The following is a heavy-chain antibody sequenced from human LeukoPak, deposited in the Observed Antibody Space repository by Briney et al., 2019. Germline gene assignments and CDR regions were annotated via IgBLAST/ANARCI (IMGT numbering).Heavy chain of an antibody. J-gene: IGHJ4*02. CDR1: GFTFSSYE. CDR3: ARGGYGSESSGYSPTIFEF. CDR2: ISSRGSSI. V-gene: IGHV3-48*03. D-gene: IGHD3-22*01. Sequence: GGSLRLSCAASGFTFSSYEMNWVRQAPGKGLEWVSHISSRGSSIYYEDSVKGRFTISRDNAKNSLYLQMNSLRAEDTAVYYCARGGYGSESSGYSPTIFEFWGQGTLVTASS.